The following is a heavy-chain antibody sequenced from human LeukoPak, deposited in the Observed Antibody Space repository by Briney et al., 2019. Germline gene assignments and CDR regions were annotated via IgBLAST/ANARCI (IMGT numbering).Heavy chain of an antibody. Sequence: GGSLRLSCAASGFTFSSYSMNWVRQAPGKGLEWVSSISSSSSYIYYADSVKGRFTISRDNAKNSLYLQMNSLRVEDTAVYYCARDPGYSSGRGFDYWGQGTLVTVSS. J-gene: IGHJ4*02. CDR1: GFTFSSYS. V-gene: IGHV3-21*01. CDR2: ISSSSSYI. CDR3: ARDPGYSSGRGFDY. D-gene: IGHD6-19*01.